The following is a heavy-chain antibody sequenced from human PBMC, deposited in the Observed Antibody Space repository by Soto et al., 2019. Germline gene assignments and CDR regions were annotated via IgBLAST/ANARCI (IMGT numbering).Heavy chain of an antibody. CDR3: AIDIVVVPAVPGHAFDI. J-gene: IGHJ3*02. CDR2: IYYSGST. V-gene: IGHV4-39*01. D-gene: IGHD2-2*01. Sequence: QLQLQESGPGLVKPSETLSLTCTVSGGSISSSSYYWGWIRQPPGKGLEWIGSIYYSGSTYYNPSLKSRVTISVDTSKNQFSLKLSSVTAADTAVYYCAIDIVVVPAVPGHAFDIWGQGTMVTVSS. CDR1: GGSISSSSYY.